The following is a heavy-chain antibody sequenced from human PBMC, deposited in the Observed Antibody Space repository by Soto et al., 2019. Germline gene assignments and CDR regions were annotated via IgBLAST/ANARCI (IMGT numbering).Heavy chain of an antibody. Sequence: GGSLRLSCAASGFTFSSYAMHWVRQAPGKGLEWVAVISYDGSNKYYADSVKGRFTISRDNSKNTLYLQMNSLRAEDTAVYYCARGLPGYYDSSGYPTHIYDAFDIWGQGTMVTVSS. CDR2: ISYDGSNK. CDR1: GFTFSSYA. D-gene: IGHD3-22*01. CDR3: ARGLPGYYDSSGYPTHIYDAFDI. V-gene: IGHV3-30-3*01. J-gene: IGHJ3*02.